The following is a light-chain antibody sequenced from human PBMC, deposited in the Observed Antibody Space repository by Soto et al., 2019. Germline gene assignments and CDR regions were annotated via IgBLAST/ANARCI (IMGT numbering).Light chain of an antibody. Sequence: IVMTQSPATLSVSPGERATLSCRAGQGVTTNFAWYQQKSGQSPRLLIYGASNRATGIPDRFSGSGSGTDFTLTISRLEPEDFAVYYCQQYGSSGTFGQGTKVDIK. CDR2: GAS. V-gene: IGKV3-20*01. CDR3: QQYGSSGT. CDR1: QGVTTN. J-gene: IGKJ1*01.